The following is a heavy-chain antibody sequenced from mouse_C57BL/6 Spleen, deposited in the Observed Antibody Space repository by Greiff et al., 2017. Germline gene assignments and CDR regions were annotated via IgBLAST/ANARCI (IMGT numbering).Heavy chain of an antibody. J-gene: IGHJ3*01. CDR2: ISDGGSYT. D-gene: IGHD1-2*01. V-gene: IGHV5-4*01. Sequence: DVHLVESGGGLVKPGGSLKLSCAASGFTFSSYAMSWVRQTPEKRLEWVATISDGGSYTYYPDNVKGRFTISRDNAKNNLYLQMSHLKSEDTAMYYCARDTAAWFAYWGQGTLVTVSA. CDR3: ARDTAAWFAY. CDR1: GFTFSSYA.